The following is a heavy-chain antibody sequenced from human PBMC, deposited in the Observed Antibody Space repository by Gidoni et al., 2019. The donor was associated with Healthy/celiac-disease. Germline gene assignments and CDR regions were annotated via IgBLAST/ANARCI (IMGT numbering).Heavy chain of an antibody. D-gene: IGHD2-15*01. CDR2: INHSGST. Sequence: QVQLQQWGAGRLKPSETLSLTCAVYGGSFSGYYWSWIRQHPGKGLEWIGEINHSGSTNYNPSLTSRVTISVDTSKNQFSLKLSSVTAADTAVYYCASAVAGTLDYWGQGTLVTVSA. CDR3: ASAVAGTLDY. J-gene: IGHJ4*02. CDR1: GGSFSGYY. V-gene: IGHV4-34*01.